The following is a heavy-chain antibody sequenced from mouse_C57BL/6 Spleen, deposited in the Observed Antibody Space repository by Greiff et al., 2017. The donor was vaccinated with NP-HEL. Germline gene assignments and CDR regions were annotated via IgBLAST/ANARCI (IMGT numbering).Heavy chain of an antibody. J-gene: IGHJ4*01. CDR1: GYTFTSYW. V-gene: IGHV1-64*01. CDR3: ARNSYGSSSFYCAMDY. CDR2: IHPNSGST. D-gene: IGHD1-1*01. Sequence: VQLQQPGAELVKPGASVKLSCKASGYTFTSYWMHWVKQRPGQGLEWIGMIHPNSGSTNYNEKFKSKATLTVDKSSSTTYMLLSSLTSEDSAVYYCARNSYGSSSFYCAMDYWGQGTSVTVSS.